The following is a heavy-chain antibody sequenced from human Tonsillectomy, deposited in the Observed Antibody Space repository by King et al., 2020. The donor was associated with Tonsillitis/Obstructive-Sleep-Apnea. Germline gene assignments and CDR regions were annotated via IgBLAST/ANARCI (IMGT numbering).Heavy chain of an antibody. CDR3: ARVVDTAMVTYYYYFMDV. V-gene: IGHV7-4-1*02. Sequence: VQLVESGSELKKPGASVKVSCKASGYTFTSHAMNWVRQAPGQGLEWMGWINTNTGNPTYAQGFTGRFVFSLDTSVSTAYLQISSLKAEDTAVSYCARVVDTAMVTYYYYFMDVWGKGTTVTVSS. J-gene: IGHJ6*03. D-gene: IGHD5-18*01. CDR1: GYTFTSHA. CDR2: INTNTGNP.